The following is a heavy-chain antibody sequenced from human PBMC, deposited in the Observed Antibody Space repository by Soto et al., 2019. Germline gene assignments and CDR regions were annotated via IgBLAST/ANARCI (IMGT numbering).Heavy chain of an antibody. Sequence: PSETLSLTCTVSGGSISSSSYYWGWIHQPPGKGLEWIGSIYYSGSTYYNPSLKSRVTISVDTSKNQFSLKLSSVTAADTAVYYCARQSGWYRTYYYYGMDVWGQGTTVTVS. CDR2: IYYSGST. V-gene: IGHV4-39*01. D-gene: IGHD6-19*01. CDR1: GGSISSSSYY. J-gene: IGHJ6*02. CDR3: ARQSGWYRTYYYYGMDV.